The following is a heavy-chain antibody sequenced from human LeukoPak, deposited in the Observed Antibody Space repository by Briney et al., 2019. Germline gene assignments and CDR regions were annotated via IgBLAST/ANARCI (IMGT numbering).Heavy chain of an antibody. CDR2: INPNSGYT. D-gene: IGHD2-2*01. CDR3: ARVPLPAAIYFDY. V-gene: IGHV1-2*02. J-gene: IGHJ4*02. CDR1: GYTFTDYH. Sequence: PGASVKVSCKASGYTFTDYHVHWVRQAPGQGLEWMGWINPNSGYTNSAQKFQGRVTMTRDTSINTAYMEVTRLRSDDTAVYYCARVPLPAAIYFDYWGQGTLVTVSS.